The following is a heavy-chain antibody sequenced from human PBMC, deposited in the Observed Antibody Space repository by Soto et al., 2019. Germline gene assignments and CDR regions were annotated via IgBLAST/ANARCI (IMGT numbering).Heavy chain of an antibody. CDR1: GYTFTGYY. D-gene: IGHD5-12*01. V-gene: IGHV1-2*04. CDR3: ARARSWSGYDYVY. Sequence: ASVKVSCKASGYTFTGYYMHWVRQAPGQGLEWMGGINPNSGGTNYAQKFQGWVTMTRDTSISTAYMELGRLRSDDTAVYYCARARSWSGYDYVYWGQGTLVTVSS. J-gene: IGHJ4*02. CDR2: INPNSGGT.